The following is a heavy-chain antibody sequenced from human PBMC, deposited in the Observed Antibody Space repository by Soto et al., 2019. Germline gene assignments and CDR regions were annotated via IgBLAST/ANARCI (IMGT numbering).Heavy chain of an antibody. CDR3: ARRHTVTTSYNWFDP. Sequence: SETLSLTCAVSGDSISTSNWWTWVRQPPGKGLEWIGDIYHHYSTNYNPSLKSRVTISVDTSKNQFSLKLSSVTAADTAVYYCARRHTVTTSYNWFDPWGQGTLVTVSS. D-gene: IGHD4-17*01. V-gene: IGHV4-4*02. CDR1: GDSISTSNW. CDR2: IYHHYST. J-gene: IGHJ5*02.